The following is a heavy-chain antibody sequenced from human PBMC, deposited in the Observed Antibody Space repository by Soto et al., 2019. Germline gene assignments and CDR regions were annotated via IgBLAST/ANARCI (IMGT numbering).Heavy chain of an antibody. CDR1: GFTFSSYS. Sequence: GGSLRLSCAASGFTFSSYSMNWVRQAPGKGLEWVSYISSSSSTIYYADSVKGRFTISRDNAKNSLYLQMNSLRAEETAVYYCARFGIAVASAASQHWGQGTLVTVSS. V-gene: IGHV3-48*01. CDR3: ARFGIAVASAASQH. J-gene: IGHJ1*01. CDR2: ISSSSSTI. D-gene: IGHD6-19*01.